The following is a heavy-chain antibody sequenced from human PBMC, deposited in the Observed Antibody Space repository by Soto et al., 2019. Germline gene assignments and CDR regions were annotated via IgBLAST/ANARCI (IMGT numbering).Heavy chain of an antibody. J-gene: IGHJ6*02. D-gene: IGHD5-12*01. Sequence: GGSLRLSCAASGFTFSNAWMNWVRQAPGKGLEWVGRIKRKTDGGTTDYAAPVKVRFTISRDDSKYTLYLQMTSLKSEYTAVYYCTTDSSAYSGDEIPYYYYYGMDVWGRGTTVTVSS. CDR2: IKRKTDGGTT. CDR3: TTDSSAYSGDEIPYYYYYGMDV. V-gene: IGHV3-15*07. CDR1: GFTFSNAW.